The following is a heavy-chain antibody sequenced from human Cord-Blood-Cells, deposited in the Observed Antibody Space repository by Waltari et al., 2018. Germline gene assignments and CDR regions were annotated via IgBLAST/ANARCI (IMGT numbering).Heavy chain of an antibody. D-gene: IGHD3-10*01. CDR3: ALTMVRGVIVY. V-gene: IGHV3-23*01. Sequence: EVQLLESGGGLVQPGGSLRLSCAASGFTFSSYAMSWVRQAPGKGLEWVSGISGRGGGTYDADSVKGRFTISRDNSKNTLYLQMNSLRAEDTAVYYCALTMVRGVIVYWGQGTLVTVSS. CDR2: ISGRGGGT. J-gene: IGHJ4*02. CDR1: GFTFSSYA.